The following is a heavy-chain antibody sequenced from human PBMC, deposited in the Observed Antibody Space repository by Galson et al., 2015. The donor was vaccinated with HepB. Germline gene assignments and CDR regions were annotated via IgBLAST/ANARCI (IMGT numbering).Heavy chain of an antibody. V-gene: IGHV3-23*01. Sequence: SLRLSCAASGFTFSSYAMSWVRQAPGKGLEWASAISGSGGSTYYADSVKGRFTISRDNSKNTLYLQMNSLRAEDTAVYYCAKSTGDGYYFDYWGQGTLVTVSS. J-gene: IGHJ4*02. D-gene: IGHD7-27*01. CDR1: GFTFSSYA. CDR3: AKSTGDGYYFDY. CDR2: ISGSGGST.